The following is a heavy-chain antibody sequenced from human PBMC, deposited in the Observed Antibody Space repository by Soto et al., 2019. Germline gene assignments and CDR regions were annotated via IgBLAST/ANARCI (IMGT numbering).Heavy chain of an antibody. CDR2: ISGSGENT. J-gene: IGHJ4*02. CDR3: AKDLGLGGGSCYGE. D-gene: IGHD2-15*01. CDR1: GFTFSSYA. V-gene: IGHV3-23*01. Sequence: EVQLLESGGGLVQPGGSLRLSCAASGFTFSSYAMGWVRQAPGKGLEWVAAISGSGENTYHPDSVKGRFTISRDNSKNTLVLQMNSLRAKDTAVYYCAKDLGLGGGSCYGEWGQGTLVTVSS.